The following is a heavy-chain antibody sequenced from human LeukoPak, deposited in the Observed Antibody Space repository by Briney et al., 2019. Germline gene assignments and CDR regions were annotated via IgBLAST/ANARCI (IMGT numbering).Heavy chain of an antibody. CDR1: GFSFSGYD. D-gene: IGHD3-10*01. CDR2: ISGSGGST. J-gene: IGHJ4*02. Sequence: GGSLGLSCAASGFSFSGYDMSWVRQAPGKGLEWVSAISGSGGSTYYADSVKGRFTISRDNSKNTLYLQMNSLRVEDTAVFYCARDEGSGSYLDYWGQGTLVAVSS. V-gene: IGHV3-23*01. CDR3: ARDEGSGSYLDY.